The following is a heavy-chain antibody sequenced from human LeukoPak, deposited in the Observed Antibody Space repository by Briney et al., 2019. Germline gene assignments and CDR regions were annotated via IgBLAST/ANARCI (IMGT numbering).Heavy chain of an antibody. J-gene: IGHJ4*02. CDR1: GGSISSGDYY. Sequence: SETLSLTCTVSGGSISSGDYYWSWIRQPPGKCLEWIGYIYYSGSTYSNPSLKSRVTISVDTSKNQFSLKLSSVTAADTAVYYCARGALGYCSGRSCYSGHFDYWGQGTLVTVSS. D-gene: IGHD2-15*01. V-gene: IGHV4-30-4*08. CDR2: IYYSGST. CDR3: ARGALGYCSGRSCYSGHFDY.